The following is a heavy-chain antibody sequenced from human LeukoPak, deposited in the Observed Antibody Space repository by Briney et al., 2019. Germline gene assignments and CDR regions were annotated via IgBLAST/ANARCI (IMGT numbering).Heavy chain of an antibody. D-gene: IGHD3-3*01. Sequence: GASVTVSCKASGYTFTSYGISWVRQAPGQGLEWMGWISAYNGNTNYAQKLQGRVTMTTDTSTSTAYMELRSLRSDDTAVYYCARDGRYYDFWSGYYYYFDYWGQGTLVTVSS. J-gene: IGHJ4*02. CDR3: ARDGRYYDFWSGYYYYFDY. CDR2: ISAYNGNT. CDR1: GYTFTSYG. V-gene: IGHV1-18*01.